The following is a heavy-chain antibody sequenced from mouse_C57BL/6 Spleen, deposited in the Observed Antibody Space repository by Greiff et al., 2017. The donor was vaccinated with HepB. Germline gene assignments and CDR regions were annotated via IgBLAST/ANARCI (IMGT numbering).Heavy chain of an antibody. CDR3: ARDLLGLGRHYFDY. Sequence: EVHLVESGGGLVKPGGSLKLSCAASGFTFSSYAMSWVRQTPEKRLEWVATISDGGSYTYYPDNVKGRFTISRDNAKNNLYLQMSHLKSEDTAMYYCARDLLGLGRHYFDYWGQGTTLTVSS. J-gene: IGHJ2*01. D-gene: IGHD4-1*01. V-gene: IGHV5-4*01. CDR1: GFTFSSYA. CDR2: ISDGGSYT.